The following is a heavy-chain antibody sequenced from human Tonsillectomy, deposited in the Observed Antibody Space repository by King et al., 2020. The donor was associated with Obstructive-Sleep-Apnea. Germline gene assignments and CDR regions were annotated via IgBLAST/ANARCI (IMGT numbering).Heavy chain of an antibody. CDR2: IYYSGTT. Sequence: QLQESGPGLVKPSETLSLTCTVSGGSIGDYYWSWVRQPPGKGLEWIGYIYYSGTTKYNPSLKSRVTISVDTSKNQFSLKLRSVTAADTAVYYCASLVGASYTFDCRGQGTLVTVSP. V-gene: IGHV4-59*08. CDR1: GGSIGDYY. CDR3: ASLVGASYTFDC. D-gene: IGHD1-26*01. J-gene: IGHJ4*02.